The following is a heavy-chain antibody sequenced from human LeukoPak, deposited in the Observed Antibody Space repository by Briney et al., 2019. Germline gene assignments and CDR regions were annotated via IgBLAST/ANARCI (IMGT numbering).Heavy chain of an antibody. CDR3: ASRYCSSTSCGRAFYY. V-gene: IGHV1-69*13. J-gene: IGHJ4*02. CDR2: IIPIFGTA. Sequence: VASVKVSCXASGGTFSNYAISWVRQAHGQGLEWMAGIIPIFGTANYAQKFQGRVTITADEPTSTAYMELSSRRSEDTAVYYCASRYCSSTSCGRAFYYWGQGTLVTVSS. CDR1: GGTFSNYA. D-gene: IGHD2-2*01.